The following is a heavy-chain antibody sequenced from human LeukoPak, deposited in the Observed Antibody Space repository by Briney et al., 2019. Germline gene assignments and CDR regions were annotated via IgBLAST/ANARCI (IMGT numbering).Heavy chain of an antibody. CDR2: ISWNSGSI. D-gene: IGHD6-13*01. CDR3: AKVGTGYSSSWYGPVKPGPYYFDY. Sequence: QPGGSLRLSCAASGCPFDDYAMHWVRQAPGKGLEWVSGISWNSGSIGYADSVKGRFTISRDNAKNSLYLQMNSLRAEDTALYYCAKVGTGYSSSWYGPVKPGPYYFDYWGQGTLVTVSS. J-gene: IGHJ4*02. V-gene: IGHV3-9*01. CDR1: GCPFDDYA.